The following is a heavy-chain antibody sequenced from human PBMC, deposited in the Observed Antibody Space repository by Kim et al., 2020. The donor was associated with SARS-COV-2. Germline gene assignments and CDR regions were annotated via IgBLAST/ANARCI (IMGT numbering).Heavy chain of an antibody. D-gene: IGHD3-10*01. CDR1: GGSISNSNYY. Sequence: SETLSLTCTVSGGSISNSNYYWGWVRQPPGKGLGWMGRIYYSGTTNNNPSPKSRVTISVDTSKNQFSLTLSSGTASDTAVYYCARQSPTSGDYSGQGTLVTVSS. CDR2: IYYSGTT. V-gene: IGHV4-39*01. J-gene: IGHJ4*02. CDR3: ARQSPTSGDY.